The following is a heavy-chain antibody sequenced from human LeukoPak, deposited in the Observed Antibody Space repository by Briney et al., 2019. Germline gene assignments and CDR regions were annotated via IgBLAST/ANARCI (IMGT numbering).Heavy chain of an antibody. CDR3: AKDGEAYCGGDCYSYYYYYMDV. D-gene: IGHD2-21*01. CDR2: IWYGGSNK. Sequence: PGRSLRLSCAASGFTFSTYGMHWVRQAPGKGLEWVAVIWYGGSNKYYADSVKGRFTISRDNSKNTLYLQMNSLRAEDTAVYYCAKDGEAYCGGDCYSYYYYYMDVWGKGTTVTVSS. V-gene: IGHV3-30*18. J-gene: IGHJ6*03. CDR1: GFTFSTYG.